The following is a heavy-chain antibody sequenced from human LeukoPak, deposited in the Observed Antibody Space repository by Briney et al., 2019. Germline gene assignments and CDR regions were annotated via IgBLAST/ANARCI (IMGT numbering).Heavy chain of an antibody. J-gene: IGHJ4*02. CDR3: ARVNRYYDFWSGSDAGTFDY. D-gene: IGHD3-3*01. CDR1: GGSISSYY. Sequence: SETLSLTCTVSGGSISSYYWSWIRQPPGKGLEWIGYIYYSGSTNYNPSLKSRVTISVDTSKNQFSLKLSSVTAADTAVYYCARVNRYYDFWSGSDAGTFDYWGQGTLVTVSS. CDR2: IYYSGST. V-gene: IGHV4-59*01.